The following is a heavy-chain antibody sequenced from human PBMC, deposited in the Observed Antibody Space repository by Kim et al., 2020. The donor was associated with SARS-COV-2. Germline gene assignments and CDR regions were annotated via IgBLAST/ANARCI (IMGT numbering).Heavy chain of an antibody. Sequence: GGSLRLSCAASGFTFSYYAINWVRQAPGKGLEWMAVISYDGTNKYYADSVKGRFTISRDNSKNTLYLQMNSLRAEDTAVYYCARDAYYYGSGKGYFDYWGQGNLVTVSS. D-gene: IGHD3-10*01. V-gene: IGHV3-30*04. CDR2: ISYDGTNK. CDR3: ARDAYYYGSGKGYFDY. CDR1: GFTFSYYA. J-gene: IGHJ4*02.